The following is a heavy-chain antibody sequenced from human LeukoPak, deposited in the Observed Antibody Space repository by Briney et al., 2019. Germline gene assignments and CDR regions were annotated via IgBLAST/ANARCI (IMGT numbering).Heavy chain of an antibody. CDR2: IYPSDSTT. J-gene: IGHJ4*02. V-gene: IGHV5-51*01. Sequence: PGESLKISCRASGYPFSYYWIGWVRQMPGKGLEWMGIIYPSDSTTKYSPSFQGDVSISVDKSTTTAYLEWSSLKASDTAMYYCAKTAEYFGEFPFDSWGQGTLVTVSS. CDR1: GYPFSYYW. CDR3: AKTAEYFGEFPFDS. D-gene: IGHD3-10*01.